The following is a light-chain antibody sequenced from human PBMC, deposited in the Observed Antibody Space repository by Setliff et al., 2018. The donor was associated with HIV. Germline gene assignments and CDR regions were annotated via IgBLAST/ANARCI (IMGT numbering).Light chain of an antibody. CDR1: SSDIGRFNY. CDR2: DVN. CDR3: CSYSGRSTYV. J-gene: IGLJ1*01. Sequence: QSALTQPASVTGSPGQSITISCTGTSSDIGRFNYVSWYRQFPGKGPTLVIFDVNQRPSGVSNRFSGSKSGNIDSLIISGLQAEDEADYFCCSYSGRSTYVFGSGTKVTVL. V-gene: IGLV2-14*03.